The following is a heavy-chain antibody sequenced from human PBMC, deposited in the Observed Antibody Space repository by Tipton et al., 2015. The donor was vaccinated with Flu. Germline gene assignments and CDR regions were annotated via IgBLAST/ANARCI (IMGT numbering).Heavy chain of an antibody. CDR2: INTDGST. J-gene: IGHJ4*02. Sequence: SLRLSCAVSGFTFSRYGMHWVRQAPGQGLVRVSSINTDGSTKYADSVKGRFTISRDNAKNTLHLQMNILRDEDTAVYYCARLPGAASDEDYWGQGTPVTVSS. CDR3: ARLPGAASDEDY. D-gene: IGHD2-15*01. CDR1: GFTFSRYG. V-gene: IGHV3-74*03.